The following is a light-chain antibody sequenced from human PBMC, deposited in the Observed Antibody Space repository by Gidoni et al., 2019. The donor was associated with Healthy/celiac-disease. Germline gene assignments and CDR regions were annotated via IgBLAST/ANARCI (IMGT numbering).Light chain of an antibody. CDR2: GAS. V-gene: IGKV3-15*01. CDR3: QQYNNWPYT. CDR1: QSVSSN. Sequence: DIVMTQSPATLSVSPGERATLSCRASQSVSSNLAWYQQKPGQAPRLLIYGASTRATGIPARFSGSGSGTKFTLTISSLQSEDFAVYYCQQYNNWPYTFGQXTKLEIK. J-gene: IGKJ2*01.